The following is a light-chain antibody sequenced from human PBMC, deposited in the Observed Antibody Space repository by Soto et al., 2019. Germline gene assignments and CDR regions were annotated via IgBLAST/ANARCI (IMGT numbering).Light chain of an antibody. V-gene: IGLV2-14*01. Sequence: QSVLTQPASVSGSPGQSITISCTGTSSDVGGYSYVSWYQQHPGKAPKLMIYDVSNRPSGVSNRLSGSKSGNTASLTIPGLQAEDEADYYCSSYTSRATVVFGGGTKLTVL. CDR3: SSYTSRATVV. J-gene: IGLJ2*01. CDR1: SSDVGGYSY. CDR2: DVS.